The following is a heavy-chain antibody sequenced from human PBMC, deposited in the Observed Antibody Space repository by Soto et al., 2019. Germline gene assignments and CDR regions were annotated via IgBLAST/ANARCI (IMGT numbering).Heavy chain of an antibody. CDR3: ARQGFGQLHGLVDV. D-gene: IGHD3-10*01. V-gene: IGHV4-59*08. Sequence: QVQLQESGPGLVKPSETLSLTCSVSGGSITSHYCSWFRQPPGKGLEWIGYIHHSGSTSYNPSLKIRVTMSVDTSKNQFSLKVSSVTAADTALYYCARQGFGQLHGLVDVWGPGTTVTVSS. CDR2: IHHSGST. J-gene: IGHJ6*02. CDR1: GGSITSHY.